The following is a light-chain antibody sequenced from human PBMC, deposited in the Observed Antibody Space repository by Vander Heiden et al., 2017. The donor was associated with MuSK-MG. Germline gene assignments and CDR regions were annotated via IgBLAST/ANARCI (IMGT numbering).Light chain of an antibody. CDR1: NIGSKS. CDR2: DES. Sequence: SYVLTQPPSVSVAPGQTARITCGGNNIGSKSVHWYQQKPGQAPVLVVYDESGRPSGIPERFSGSNSGNAATLTISGVEAGDEADYYCQVWDGNSDQYVFGTGTKVTVL. J-gene: IGLJ1*01. CDR3: QVWDGNSDQYV. V-gene: IGLV3-21*02.